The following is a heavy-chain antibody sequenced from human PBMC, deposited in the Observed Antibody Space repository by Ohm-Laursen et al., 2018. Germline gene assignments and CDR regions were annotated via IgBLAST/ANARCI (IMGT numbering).Heavy chain of an antibody. CDR2: IYSDGSNT. Sequence: SLRLSCSASGFTFSSYWMHWVRQAPETGLEWVSRIYSDGSNTNYADSVKGRFTISRDNAKNTLYLQMNSLRAEDTAVYYCARVLPGGSRLFDYWGQGTLVTVSS. CDR1: GFTFSSYW. V-gene: IGHV3-74*01. J-gene: IGHJ4*02. D-gene: IGHD7-27*01. CDR3: ARVLPGGSRLFDY.